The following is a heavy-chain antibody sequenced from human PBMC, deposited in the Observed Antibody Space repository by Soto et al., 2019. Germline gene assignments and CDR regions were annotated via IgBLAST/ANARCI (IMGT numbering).Heavy chain of an antibody. CDR2: ISSSSSTI. Sequence: EVQLVESGGVLVQPGGSLRLSCAASGFTFSSYSMKWVRQAPGKGLEWVSYISSSSSTIYYADSVKGRFTISRDNAKNSLFLQMNSLRDEDTAVYYCARLPYYYYGMDVWGQGTTVTVSS. CDR1: GFTFSSYS. J-gene: IGHJ6*02. CDR3: ARLPYYYYGMDV. V-gene: IGHV3-48*02.